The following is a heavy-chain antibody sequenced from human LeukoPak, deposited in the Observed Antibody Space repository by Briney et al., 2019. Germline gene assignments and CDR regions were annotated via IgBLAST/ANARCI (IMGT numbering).Heavy chain of an antibody. CDR3: ARHVWLQPFDY. CDR1: GGSISTYS. Sequence: SETVSLTCTVSGGSISTYSWSWLRQPPGKGLEWIGYIYYSGSTNYNPSLKSRVTISVDTSKKQFSLKLSSVTAADTAVYYCARHVWLQPFDYWGQGTLVTVSS. D-gene: IGHD3-9*01. CDR2: IYYSGST. V-gene: IGHV4-59*01. J-gene: IGHJ4*02.